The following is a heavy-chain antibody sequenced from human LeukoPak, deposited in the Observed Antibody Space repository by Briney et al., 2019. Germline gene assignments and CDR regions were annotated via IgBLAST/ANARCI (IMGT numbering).Heavy chain of an antibody. J-gene: IGHJ4*02. CDR3: ARGRQQLEEGDFDY. CDR2: IIPIFGTA. V-gene: IGHV1-69*06. D-gene: IGHD6-13*01. CDR1: GGTFSSYA. Sequence: ASVKVSCKASGGTFSSYAISWVRQAPGQGLEWMGGIIPIFGTANYAQKFQGRVTITADKSTSTAYMELSSLRSEDTAVYYCARGRQQLEEGDFDYWGQGTLVTVSS.